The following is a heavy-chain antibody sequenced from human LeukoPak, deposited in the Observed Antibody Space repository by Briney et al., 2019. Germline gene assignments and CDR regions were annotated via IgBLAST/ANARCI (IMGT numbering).Heavy chain of an antibody. D-gene: IGHD3-10*01. CDR2: IRYDGSNK. CDR3: ARDRAIITTVRGVIIDPSYGMDV. CDR1: GFTFSSYG. J-gene: IGHJ6*02. Sequence: GGSLRLSCAASGFTFSSYGMHWVRQAPGKGLEWVAFIRYDGSNKYYADSVKGRFTISRDNSKNTLYLQMNSLRAEDTAVYYCARDRAIITTVRGVIIDPSYGMDVWGQGTTVTVSS. V-gene: IGHV3-30*02.